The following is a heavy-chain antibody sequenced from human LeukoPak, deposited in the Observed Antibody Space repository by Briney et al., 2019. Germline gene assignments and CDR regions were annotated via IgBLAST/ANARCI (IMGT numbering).Heavy chain of an antibody. CDR3: ARDKPDGWYATFDY. V-gene: IGHV3-30-3*01. Sequence: GGSLRLSCAASGFTFSREAMHWVRQDPDNGLEWVALISFDGSNKYYADSVKGRFTISRDNSKNTLYLQMNSLRPEDTALYYCARDKPDGWYATFDYWGQGTLVTVSS. J-gene: IGHJ4*02. D-gene: IGHD6-19*01. CDR2: ISFDGSNK. CDR1: GFTFSREA.